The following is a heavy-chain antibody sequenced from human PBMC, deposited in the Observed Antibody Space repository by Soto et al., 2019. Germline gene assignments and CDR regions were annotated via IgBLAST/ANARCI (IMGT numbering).Heavy chain of an antibody. CDR3: ARVPPLRYCSGGSCAEQNWFDP. Sequence: GASVKVSCKASGYAFTSYGISWVRQAPGQGLEWMGWISAYNGNTNYAQKLQGRVTMTTDTSTSTAYMELRSLRSDDTAVYYCARVPPLRYCSGGSCAEQNWFDPWGQGTLVTVS. V-gene: IGHV1-18*01. D-gene: IGHD2-15*01. CDR2: ISAYNGNT. J-gene: IGHJ5*02. CDR1: GYAFTSYG.